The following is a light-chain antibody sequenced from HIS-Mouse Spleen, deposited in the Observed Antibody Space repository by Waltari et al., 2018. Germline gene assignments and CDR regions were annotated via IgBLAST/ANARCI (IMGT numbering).Light chain of an antibody. CDR2: STN. CDR3: VLYMGSGISV. J-gene: IGLJ3*02. CDR1: SGSVSTSYY. V-gene: IGLV8-61*01. Sequence: QTVVTQEPSFSVSPGGTVTLTCGLSSGSVSTSYYPSWYQQTPGQAPPTLIYSTNTRSSGVPDRFSGSILGNKAALTITGAQADDESDYYCVLYMGSGISVFGGGTKLTVL.